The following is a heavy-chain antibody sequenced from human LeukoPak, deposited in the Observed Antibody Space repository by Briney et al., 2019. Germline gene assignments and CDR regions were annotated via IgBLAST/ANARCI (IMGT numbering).Heavy chain of an antibody. CDR3: ARDEQWLVPISRPFYGMDV. V-gene: IGHV1-18*01. Sequence: ASVKVSCKASGYTFTSSGISWVRQSPGQGLEWMGWINTYNGNTNYAQKLQGRVTMTTDTPTSTAYMELRSLRSDDTAVYYCARDEQWLVPISRPFYGMDVWGQETTVTVSS. CDR2: INTYNGNT. CDR1: GYTFTSSG. J-gene: IGHJ6*02. D-gene: IGHD6-19*01.